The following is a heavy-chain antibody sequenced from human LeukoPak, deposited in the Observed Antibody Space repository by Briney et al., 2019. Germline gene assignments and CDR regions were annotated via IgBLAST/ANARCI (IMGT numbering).Heavy chain of an antibody. V-gene: IGHV1-69*13. CDR3: ARGDTAMEVFDY. D-gene: IGHD5-18*01. Sequence: SVKVSCKASGGTFSSYAISWVRQAPGQGLEWMGGIIPIFGTANYAQKFQGRVTITADESTSTAYMELSSLRSEDTAVYYCARGDTAMEVFDYWGQGTLVTVSS. J-gene: IGHJ4*02. CDR1: GGTFSSYA. CDR2: IIPIFGTA.